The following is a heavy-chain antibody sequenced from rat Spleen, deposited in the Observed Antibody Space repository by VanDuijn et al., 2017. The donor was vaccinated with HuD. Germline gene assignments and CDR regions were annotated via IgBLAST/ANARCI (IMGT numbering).Heavy chain of an antibody. D-gene: IGHD1-1*01. CDR3: ARFPIYYYSALFDY. CDR2: INSAGST. J-gene: IGHJ2*01. V-gene: IGHV3-3*01. Sequence: VQLQESGPGLLKPSQSLSLTCSVTGYSITTNYWDWIRKFPGNKLEWMGYINSAGSTNYNPSLKSRISITRDTSKNQFFLQVNSVTTEDTATYYCARFPIYYYSALFDYWGQGVTVTVSS. CDR1: GYSITTNY.